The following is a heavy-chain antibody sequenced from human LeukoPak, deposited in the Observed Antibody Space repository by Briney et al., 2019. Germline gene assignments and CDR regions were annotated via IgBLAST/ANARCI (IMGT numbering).Heavy chain of an antibody. D-gene: IGHD6-6*01. J-gene: IGHJ4*02. CDR3: ARRRDFDY. V-gene: IGHV3-48*04. CDR1: GFTLSTYS. Sequence: SGGSLGLSCAASGFTLSTYSMNWVRQAPGKGLEWVSYISSSGNTIYYADSVKGRFTISRDNAKNSLFLQMNSLRAEDTAVYYYARRRDFDYWGQGTLVAVSS. CDR2: ISSSGNTI.